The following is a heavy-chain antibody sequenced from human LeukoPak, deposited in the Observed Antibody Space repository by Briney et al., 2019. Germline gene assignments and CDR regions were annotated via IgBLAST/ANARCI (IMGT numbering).Heavy chain of an antibody. CDR2: ISAYNGNT. D-gene: IGHD3-10*01. J-gene: IGHJ5*02. CDR1: GYTFTSYG. V-gene: IGHV1-18*01. CDR3: ARDPGPRGSGWFDP. Sequence: GASVKVSCKASGYTFTSYGISWVRQAPGQGLEWMGWISAYNGNTNYAQKLQGRVTMTTDTSTSTAYMELRSLRPDDTAVYYCARDPGPRGSGWFDPWGQGTLVTVSS.